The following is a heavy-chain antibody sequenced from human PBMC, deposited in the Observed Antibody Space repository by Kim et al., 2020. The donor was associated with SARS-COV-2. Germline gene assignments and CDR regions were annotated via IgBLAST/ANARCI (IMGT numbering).Heavy chain of an antibody. J-gene: IGHJ3*02. CDR1: GFTFSSYE. D-gene: IGHD3-3*01. Sequence: GGSLRLSCAASGFTFSSYEMNWVRQAPGKGLEWVSYISSSGSTIYYADSVKGRFTISRDNAKNSLYLQMNSLRAEDTAVYYCASLPTPSIYDFWSSTFDIWGQGTMVTVSS. CDR2: ISSSGSTI. CDR3: ASLPTPSIYDFWSSTFDI. V-gene: IGHV3-48*03.